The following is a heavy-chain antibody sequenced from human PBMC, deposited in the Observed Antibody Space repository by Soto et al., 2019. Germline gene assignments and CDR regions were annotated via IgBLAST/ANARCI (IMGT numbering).Heavy chain of an antibody. CDR1: GGSISSGGYY. CDR3: ARDVRWLTTPTTPNTYYYYGMDV. D-gene: IGHD4-17*01. J-gene: IGHJ6*02. CDR2: IYYSGST. Sequence: QVQLQESGPGLVKPSQTLSLTCTVSGGSISSGGYYWSWIRQHPGKGLEWIGYIYYSGSTYYNPSLKSRVTISVDTSKNQFSLKLSSVTAADTAVYYCARDVRWLTTPTTPNTYYYYGMDVWGQGTTVTVSS. V-gene: IGHV4-31*03.